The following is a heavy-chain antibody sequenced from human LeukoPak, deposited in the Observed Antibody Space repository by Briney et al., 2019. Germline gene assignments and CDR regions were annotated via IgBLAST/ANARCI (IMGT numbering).Heavy chain of an antibody. V-gene: IGHV1-18*04. CDR2: ISTYNVNT. J-gene: IGHJ5*02. Sequence: AASVKVSCKASGYTFTSHGITWVRQAPGQGLEWMGWISTYNVNTNYAQKLQGRVTMTTDTSTSTAYMELRSLRSDDTAVYYCARDQYYDSKGWFDPWGQGTLVTVSS. D-gene: IGHD3-22*01. CDR3: ARDQYYDSKGWFDP. CDR1: GYTFTSHG.